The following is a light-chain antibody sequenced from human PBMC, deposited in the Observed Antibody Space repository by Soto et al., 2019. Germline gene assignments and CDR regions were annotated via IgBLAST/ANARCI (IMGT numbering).Light chain of an antibody. CDR3: QSYDRSLSGWV. J-gene: IGLJ3*02. V-gene: IGLV1-40*01. CDR1: SSNIGAGYD. CDR2: GNT. Sequence: QSVLTQPPSVSGAPGQRVTISCTGSSSNIGAGYDVHWYQQLPGTAPKLLIFGNTNRPSGVPDRFSGSKSGTSASLAITGLQPEDEADYYCQSYDRSLSGWVFGGGTKLTV.